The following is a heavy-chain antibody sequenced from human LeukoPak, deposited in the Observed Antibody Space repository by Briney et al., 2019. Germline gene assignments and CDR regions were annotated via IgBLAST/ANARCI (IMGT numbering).Heavy chain of an antibody. J-gene: IGHJ4*02. CDR1: GGSISSYY. CDR2: INYSGST. D-gene: IGHD6-19*01. V-gene: IGHV4-34*01. CDR3: ARGPPYSSGWYTSTSYYFDY. Sequence: SETLSLTCTVSGGSISSYYWSWIRQPPGKGLEWIGEINYSGSTNYNPSLKSRVTISVDTSKNQFSLKLSSVTAADTAVYYCARGPPYSSGWYTSTSYYFDYWGQGTLVTVSS.